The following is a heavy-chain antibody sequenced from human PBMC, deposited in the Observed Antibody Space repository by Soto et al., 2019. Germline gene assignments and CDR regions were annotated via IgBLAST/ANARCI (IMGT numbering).Heavy chain of an antibody. CDR2: IDWDDEK. CDR1: GFSLSTSGMC. Sequence: SGPTLVNPTQTLTLTCTFSGFSLSTSGMCVSWIRQPPGKTLDWLAVIDWDDEKFYSTSLKTRLTISKDTSNNQVVLTMTNMDPEDTGTYYCARTRAADGSFLFDYWGQGTLVTVSS. V-gene: IGHV2-70*01. D-gene: IGHD6-13*01. J-gene: IGHJ4*02. CDR3: ARTRAADGSFLFDY.